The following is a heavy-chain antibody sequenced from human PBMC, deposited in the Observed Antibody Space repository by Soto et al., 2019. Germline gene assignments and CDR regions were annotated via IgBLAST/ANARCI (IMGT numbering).Heavy chain of an antibody. CDR1: GGSIRSGDHY. CDR2: IYYSGST. J-gene: IGHJ6*02. Sequence: SETLSLTCTASGGSIRSGDHYCSWIRQPPGKALERIGYIYYSGSTYYNPSLKSRVTISVYTSKNQFSLKLSSVTAADTAVYYCAGGARPPLNWVVINDGMNFWGQVNTFTFSS. V-gene: IGHV4-30-4*01. CDR3: AGGARPPLNWVVINDGMNF. D-gene: IGHD3-22*01.